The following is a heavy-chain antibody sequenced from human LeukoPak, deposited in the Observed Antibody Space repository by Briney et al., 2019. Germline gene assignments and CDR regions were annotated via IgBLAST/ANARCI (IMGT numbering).Heavy chain of an antibody. V-gene: IGHV3-53*01. CDR1: GFTVSSDY. CDR2: IYSGGST. J-gene: IGHJ4*02. CDR3: AAPMPATLKRLGF. D-gene: IGHD3-16*01. Sequence: GGSLRLSCAASGFTVSSDYMSWVRQAPGRGLEWVSVIYSGGSTYYADSVRGRFTISRDNSKNTLYLQMNSLRGEDTAVYYCAAPMPATLKRLGFGVQGTLVMVSS.